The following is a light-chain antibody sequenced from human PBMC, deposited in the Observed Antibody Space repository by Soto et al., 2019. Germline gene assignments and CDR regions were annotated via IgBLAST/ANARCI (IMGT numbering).Light chain of an antibody. CDR1: QSVSSY. CDR2: DAS. CDR3: QQYGSSPYT. V-gene: IGKV3-20*01. J-gene: IGKJ2*01. Sequence: EIVLTQSPATLSLSPGERATLSCRASQSVSSYLAWYQQKPGQAPRLLIYDASNRATGIPDRFSGSGSGPDFTLTISRLEPEDFAVYYCQQYGSSPYTFGQGTKVDIK.